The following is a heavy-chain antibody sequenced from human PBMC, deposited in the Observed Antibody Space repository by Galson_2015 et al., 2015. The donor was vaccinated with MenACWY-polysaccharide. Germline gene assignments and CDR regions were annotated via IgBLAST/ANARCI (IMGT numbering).Heavy chain of an antibody. CDR3: AHTGNDYHSTAYYNRAFGH. D-gene: IGHD3-22*01. CDR1: GFSLSTNGVG. J-gene: IGHJ4*02. Sequence: PALVKPTQTLTLPCTFSGFSLSTNGVGVGWIRQPPGKALEWLALIYWDGDDRYCPSLKSRLTLTKDTSKNQVVLTMTNVDPVDTATYYCAHTGNDYHSTAYYNRAFGHWGQGTLVTVSS. V-gene: IGHV2-5*02. CDR2: IYWDGDD.